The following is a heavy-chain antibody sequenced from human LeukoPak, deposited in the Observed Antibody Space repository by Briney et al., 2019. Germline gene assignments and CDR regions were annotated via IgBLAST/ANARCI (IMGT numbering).Heavy chain of an antibody. Sequence: ASVKVSCKASGYTFTSYGISWVRQAPGQGLEWMGWISAYIGNTNYAQKLQGRVTMTTDTSTSTAYMELRSLRSDDTAVYYCARDRLGDCSSTSCYGALYYYYGMDVWGQGTTVTVSS. V-gene: IGHV1-18*01. D-gene: IGHD2-2*01. CDR2: ISAYIGNT. J-gene: IGHJ6*02. CDR3: ARDRLGDCSSTSCYGALYYYYGMDV. CDR1: GYTFTSYG.